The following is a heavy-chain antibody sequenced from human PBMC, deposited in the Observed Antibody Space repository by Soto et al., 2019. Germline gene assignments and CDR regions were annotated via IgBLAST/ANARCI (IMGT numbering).Heavy chain of an antibody. Sequence: HPGGSLRLSCAASGFTFSSYAMSWVRQSPGKGLEWVSAISGSGGSTYYADSVKGRFTISRDNSKNTLYLQMNSLRAEDTAVYYCLQLAARYYGMDVWGQGTTVTVSS. V-gene: IGHV3-23*01. CDR2: ISGSGGST. CDR1: GFTFSSYA. CDR3: LQLAARYYGMDV. D-gene: IGHD6-6*01. J-gene: IGHJ6*02.